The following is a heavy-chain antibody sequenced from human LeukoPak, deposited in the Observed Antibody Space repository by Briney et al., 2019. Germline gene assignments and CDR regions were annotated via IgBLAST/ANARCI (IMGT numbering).Heavy chain of an antibody. V-gene: IGHV4-4*02. D-gene: IGHD6-19*01. CDR2: IRHYDGHT. Sequence: PSETLSLTCAVTGGSYSNDYWCSWVRQPPGKGLEWIGEIRHYDGHTKYNPSLRGRVTISIDKPRNHFSLTLTSVTAADTAIYYCASSIPIGWSPNTHWGQGILVIVSS. J-gene: IGHJ4*02. CDR3: ASSIPIGWSPNTH. CDR1: GGSYSNDYW.